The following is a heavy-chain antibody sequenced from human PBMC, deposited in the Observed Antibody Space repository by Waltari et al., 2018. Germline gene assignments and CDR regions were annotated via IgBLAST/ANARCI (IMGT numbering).Heavy chain of an antibody. CDR1: GFTFSSYE. Sequence: EVQLVESGGGLVQPGGSLRLSCAASGFTFSSYEMNWVRQAPGKGLEWVSYISSSGSTIYYADSGKGRFTISRDNAKNSLYLQMNSLRAEDTAVYYCARVPPYYDFWSGSYWYFDLWGRGTLVTVSS. V-gene: IGHV3-48*03. D-gene: IGHD3-3*01. J-gene: IGHJ2*01. CDR2: ISSSGSTI. CDR3: ARVPPYYDFWSGSYWYFDL.